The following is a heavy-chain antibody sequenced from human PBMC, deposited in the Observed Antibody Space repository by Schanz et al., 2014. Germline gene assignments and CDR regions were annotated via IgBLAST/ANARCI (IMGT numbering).Heavy chain of an antibody. Sequence: EVQLLESGGGLVQPGGSLRLSCTASGFTFSSYSMNWVRQAPGKGLEWVSSINTGGDSTYYADSVKGRFTISRDNAKSSLYLQMNSLRVEDTAVYYCAKTLFPGGTQTFGNWGRGTLVTVSS. CDR2: INTGGDST. CDR1: GFTFSSYS. V-gene: IGHV3-21*02. D-gene: IGHD2-8*02. CDR3: AKTLFPGGTQTFGN. J-gene: IGHJ4*02.